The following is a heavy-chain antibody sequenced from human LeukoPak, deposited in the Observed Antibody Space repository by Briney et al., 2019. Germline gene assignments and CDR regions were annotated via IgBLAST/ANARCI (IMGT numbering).Heavy chain of an antibody. J-gene: IGHJ6*02. CDR3: AREDSNPKYYYYYGLDV. CDR2: INPNSGGT. Sequence: ASVKVSCKASGYTFTGYYMNWVRQAPGQGLEWMGRINPNSGGTKYAQKFQGRVTMTRDTSINTAYMELSRLRSDDTALYYCAREDSNPKYYYYYGLDVWGQGTTVTVSS. V-gene: IGHV1-2*06. D-gene: IGHD4-11*01. CDR1: GYTFTGYY.